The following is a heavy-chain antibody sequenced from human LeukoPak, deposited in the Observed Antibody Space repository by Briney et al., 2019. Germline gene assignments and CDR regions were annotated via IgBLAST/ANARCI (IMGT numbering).Heavy chain of an antibody. CDR3: ARDYPAAAGHFDY. Sequence: SETLSLTCAISDEPFSGYYWGWIRQPPGKGLELIGEINRNGNTDYNPSLKSRVSMSIDTSKNQFSLKLISVTAADTAVYYCARDYPAAAGHFDYWGQGTLVTVSS. D-gene: IGHD6-13*01. CDR1: DEPFSGYY. V-gene: IGHV4-34*01. CDR2: INRNGNT. J-gene: IGHJ4*02.